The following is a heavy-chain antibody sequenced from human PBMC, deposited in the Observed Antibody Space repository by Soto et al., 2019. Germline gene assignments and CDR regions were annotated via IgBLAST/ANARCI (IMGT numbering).Heavy chain of an antibody. CDR3: ASVNLQFSYGIDV. Sequence: GGSLRLSCAASGSTFSSSEMHWVRQAPGKGLEWVSYISKSSSVIYYADSVKGRFTISRDNAKNLLYLQMNSLRAEDTAVYFCASVNLQFSYGIDVWGQGTTVTVS. CDR1: GSTFSSSE. V-gene: IGHV3-48*03. J-gene: IGHJ6*02. CDR2: ISKSSSVI. D-gene: IGHD3-3*01.